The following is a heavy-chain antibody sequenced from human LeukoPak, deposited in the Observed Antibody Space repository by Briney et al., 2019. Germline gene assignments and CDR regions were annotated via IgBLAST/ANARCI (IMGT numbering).Heavy chain of an antibody. D-gene: IGHD1-26*01. CDR1: GGSISSYS. CDR3: ARPKVGVTQFGNFYYMDV. CDR2: IYKSGST. J-gene: IGHJ6*03. Sequence: KPSETLSLTCTVSGGSISSYSWSWVRQPPGKGLEWIGDIYKSGSTNHNPSLKGRVTISVDTSKSQFSLKLNSVTAADTAVYYCARPKVGVTQFGNFYYMDVWGKGTTVTVSS. V-gene: IGHV4-59*01.